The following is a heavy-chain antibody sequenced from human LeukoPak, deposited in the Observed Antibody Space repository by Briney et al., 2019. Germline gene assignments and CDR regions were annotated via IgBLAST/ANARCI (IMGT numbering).Heavy chain of an antibody. Sequence: SGPTLVKPTQTLTLTCTFSGFSLSTSGLGVGWIRQPPGKALEWLALIYWDDDKRYSPSLKSRLTITKDTSKNQVVLTMTNMDPVDTATYYCARSYYYGSGSSLGYIDVWGKGTTVTVSS. CDR2: IYWDDDK. J-gene: IGHJ6*03. D-gene: IGHD3-10*01. V-gene: IGHV2-5*02. CDR3: ARSYYYGSGSSLGYIDV. CDR1: GFSLSTSGLG.